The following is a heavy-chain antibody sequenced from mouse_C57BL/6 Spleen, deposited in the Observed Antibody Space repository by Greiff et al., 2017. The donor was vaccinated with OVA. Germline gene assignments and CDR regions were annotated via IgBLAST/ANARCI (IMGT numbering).Heavy chain of an antibody. CDR2: IYPGSGNT. D-gene: IGHD2-5*01. Sequence: VQLQESGAELVRPGASVKLSCKASGYTFTDYYINWVKQRPGQGLEWIARIYPGSGNTYYNEKFKGKATLTAEKSSSTAYMQLSSLTSEDSAVYFCARGSKRGYYFDYWGQGTTLTVSS. V-gene: IGHV1-76*01. J-gene: IGHJ2*01. CDR3: ARGSKRGYYFDY. CDR1: GYTFTDYY.